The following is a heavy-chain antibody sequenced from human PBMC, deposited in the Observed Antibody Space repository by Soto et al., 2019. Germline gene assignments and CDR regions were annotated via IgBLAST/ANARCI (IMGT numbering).Heavy chain of an antibody. J-gene: IGHJ1*01. CDR3: EKDPHGGNSDQYFQH. V-gene: IGHV3-23*01. Sequence: GGSLRLSCAASGFTFSSYAMSWVRQAPGKGLEWVSAISGSGGSTYYADSVKGRFTISRDNSKNTLYLQMNSLRAEDTAVYYCEKDPHGGNSDQYFQHWGQGTLVTVSS. CDR1: GFTFSSYA. D-gene: IGHD2-21*02. CDR2: ISGSGGST.